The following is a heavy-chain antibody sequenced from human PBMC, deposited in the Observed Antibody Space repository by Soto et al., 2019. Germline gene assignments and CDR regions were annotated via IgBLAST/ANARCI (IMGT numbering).Heavy chain of an antibody. CDR2: ISAYNGNT. Sequence: QVQLVQSGAEVKKPGASVKVSCKASGYTFASYAISWMRQAPGQGLEWMGWISAYNGNTNYAQKIQGRVTMTTATSTSTAYMGLRSLRSDDTAVYYCARDPPPPDYWGQGTLVTVSS. CDR1: GYTFASYA. V-gene: IGHV1-18*01. J-gene: IGHJ4*02. CDR3: ARDPPPPDY.